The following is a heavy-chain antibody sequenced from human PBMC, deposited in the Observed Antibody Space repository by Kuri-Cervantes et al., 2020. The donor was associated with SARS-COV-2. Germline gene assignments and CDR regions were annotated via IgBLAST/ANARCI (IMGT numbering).Heavy chain of an antibody. CDR1: RFTFSSYA. Sequence: ETLSLTCAASRFTFSSYAMSWVRQAPGKGLEWVSAISGSGGSTYYADAVKGRFTISRDNSKNTLYLQMNSLRAEDTAVYYCAKDGRGQQLVRFIDAFDIWGQGTMVTVSS. D-gene: IGHD6-13*01. J-gene: IGHJ3*02. CDR3: AKDGRGQQLVRFIDAFDI. V-gene: IGHV3-23*01. CDR2: ISGSGGST.